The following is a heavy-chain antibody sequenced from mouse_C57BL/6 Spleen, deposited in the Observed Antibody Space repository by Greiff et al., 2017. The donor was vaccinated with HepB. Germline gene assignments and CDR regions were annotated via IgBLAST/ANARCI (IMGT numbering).Heavy chain of an antibody. Sequence: QVQLKQPGAELVMPGASVKLSCKASGYTFTSYWMHWVKQRPGQGLEWIGEIDPSDSYTNYNQKFKGKSTLTVDKSSSTAYMQLSSLTSEDSAVYYCARRDYYGSSRDWGQGTTLTVSS. CDR3: ARRDYYGSSRD. D-gene: IGHD1-1*01. CDR2: IDPSDSYT. V-gene: IGHV1-69*01. J-gene: IGHJ2*01. CDR1: GYTFTSYW.